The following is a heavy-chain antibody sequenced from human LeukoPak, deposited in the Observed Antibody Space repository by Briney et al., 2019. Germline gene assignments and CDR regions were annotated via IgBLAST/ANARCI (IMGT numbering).Heavy chain of an antibody. CDR3: VRDNPRCCGVVPANIDDY. CDR1: GFTFSSCG. CDR2: ISHDGAII. J-gene: IGHJ4*02. D-gene: IGHD2-15*01. V-gene: IGHV3-48*01. Sequence: GGSLRLSCAASGFTFSSCGMHWVRQAPGKGLEWISYISHDGAIIYYADSVRGRFTISRDNARNSLYLQMHSLRAEDTAVYYCVRDNPRCCGVVPANIDDYWGQGTLVTVSS.